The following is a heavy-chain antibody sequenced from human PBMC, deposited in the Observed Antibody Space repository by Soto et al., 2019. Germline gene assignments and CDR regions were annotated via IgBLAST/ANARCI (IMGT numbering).Heavy chain of an antibody. CDR3: AKARADYYDTSGYPVDF. D-gene: IGHD3-22*01. Sequence: EVQLLESGGGLVQPGGSLRLSCAASGFTFSSYAMSWVRQAPGKGLEWVSAISGSGGSTYYADSVKGRFTISRDNSKNTRYVQMNSLRVEDTAVYYCAKARADYYDTSGYPVDFWGQGALVTVSS. V-gene: IGHV3-23*01. CDR1: GFTFSSYA. CDR2: ISGSGGST. J-gene: IGHJ4*02.